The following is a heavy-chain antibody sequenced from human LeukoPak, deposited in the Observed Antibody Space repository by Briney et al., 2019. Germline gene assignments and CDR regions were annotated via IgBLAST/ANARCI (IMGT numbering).Heavy chain of an antibody. CDR2: ISSNGGST. J-gene: IGHJ4*02. D-gene: IGHD6-6*01. CDR1: GFTFSSYA. CDR3: ARWGQLAFDY. V-gene: IGHV3-64*01. Sequence: PGGSLRHSCAASGFTFSSYAMHWVRQAPGKGLEYVSAISSNGGSTYYANSVKGRFTISRDNSKNTLYLQMGSLRAEDMAVYYCARWGQLAFDYWGQGTLVTVSS.